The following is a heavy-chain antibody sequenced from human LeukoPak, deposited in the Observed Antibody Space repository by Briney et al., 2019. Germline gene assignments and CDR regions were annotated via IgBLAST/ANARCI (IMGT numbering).Heavy chain of an antibody. CDR1: GFSFSSYT. CDR3: ARVRMGATVSNYYYYYMDV. CDR2: IISHGGNT. J-gene: IGHJ6*03. V-gene: IGHV3-64*01. Sequence: PGGSLRLSCAASGFSFSSYTMHWVRQAPGKGLEYVSAIISHGGNTHYTNSVKSRFTISRDNSQNTLYLQMGSLRPDDMAVYHCARVRMGATVSNYYYYYMDVWGKGTTVTVSS. D-gene: IGHD1-26*01.